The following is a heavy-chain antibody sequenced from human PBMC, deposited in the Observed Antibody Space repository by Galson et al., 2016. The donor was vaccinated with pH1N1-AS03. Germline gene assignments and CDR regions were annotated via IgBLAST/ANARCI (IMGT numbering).Heavy chain of an antibody. V-gene: IGHV5-51*01. Sequence: QSGAEVKKPGESLKISCKASGYDFINYWIGWVRQMPGKGLEWMGVIDPRDSDARYSSSFQGQVTISADKSITTAHLQWGSLKASDTGMYFCARHRQSETCSEPFDIWGQGTMVTVSS. J-gene: IGHJ3*02. CDR2: IDPRDSDA. CDR3: ARHRQSETCSEPFDI. D-gene: IGHD3-10*02. CDR1: GYDFINYW.